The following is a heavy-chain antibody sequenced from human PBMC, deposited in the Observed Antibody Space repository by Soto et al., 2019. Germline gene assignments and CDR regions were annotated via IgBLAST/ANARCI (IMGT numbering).Heavy chain of an antibody. D-gene: IGHD2-15*01. J-gene: IGHJ4*02. Sequence: SETLSLTCTVSGGSIGSSTYYWGWIRQSPGKGLEWIATIQYSGSTHYNPSLKSRIAVSADTSKNQLSLKLTSVTAADTAVYYCGKHRVGGTCYSGFDYWGQGTLVTVS. V-gene: IGHV4-39*01. CDR2: IQYSGST. CDR1: GGSIGSSTYY. CDR3: GKHRVGGTCYSGFDY.